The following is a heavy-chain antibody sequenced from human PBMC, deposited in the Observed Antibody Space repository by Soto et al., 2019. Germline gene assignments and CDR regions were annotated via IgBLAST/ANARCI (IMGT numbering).Heavy chain of an antibody. J-gene: IGHJ3*02. V-gene: IGHV1-24*01. CDR1: GYTVTEVA. Sequence: SGRVSGYTVTEVAMRWLRHAPRKRLEWMGGFDPEDGETIYAQKFQGRVTMTEDTSTDTAYMELSSLRSEDTAVYYCATDSAYCTNGVCYSVAFDIWRQGTMVTVSS. CDR2: FDPEDGET. D-gene: IGHD2-8*01. CDR3: ATDSAYCTNGVCYSVAFDI.